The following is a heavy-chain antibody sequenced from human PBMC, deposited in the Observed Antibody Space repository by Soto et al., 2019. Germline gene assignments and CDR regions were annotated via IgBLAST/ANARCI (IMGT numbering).Heavy chain of an antibody. V-gene: IGHV3-7*03. CDR3: VRDCEGSYGYGRMDY. J-gene: IGHJ4*01. CDR1: GFTFISYW. D-gene: IGHD5-18*01. CDR2: IKQDGSEN. Sequence: GGSLRLSCAASGFTFISYWMSWVRQAPGKGLEGVANIKQDGSENYYVDSVRGRFTSSRGNAKNSWYLQMNSLRAEYTAVYCCVRDCEGSYGYGRMDYWRQGTPVPVSS.